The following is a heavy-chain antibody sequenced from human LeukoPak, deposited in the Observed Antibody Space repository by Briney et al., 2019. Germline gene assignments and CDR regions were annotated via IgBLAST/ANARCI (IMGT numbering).Heavy chain of an antibody. D-gene: IGHD2-2*02. V-gene: IGHV3-23*01. CDR2: ISGSGGST. CDR1: GFTFSSYA. Sequence: PGGSLRLSCAASGFTFSSYAMSWVRQAPGKGLEWVSAISGSGGSTYYADSVKGRFTISRDNSKNTLYLQMNSLRAEDTAVYYCAKAAVPAAIGCSYFDYWGQGTLVTVSS. J-gene: IGHJ4*02. CDR3: AKAAVPAAIGCSYFDY.